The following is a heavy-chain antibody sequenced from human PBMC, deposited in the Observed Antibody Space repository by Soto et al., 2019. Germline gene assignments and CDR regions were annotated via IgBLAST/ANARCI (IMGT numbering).Heavy chain of an antibody. CDR3: AREMGGLVRPGGVNWFDP. CDR1: GDSVSSNSAA. V-gene: IGHV6-1*01. Sequence: SQTLSLTCAISGDSVSSNSAAWNWIRQSPSRGLEWLGRADYRSNWYNDYEVSVKSRLTINPDTSKNQFSLKLNSVTTEDPAVYYCAREMGGLVRPGGVNWFDPWGQGTLVTVSS. CDR2: ADYRSNWYN. J-gene: IGHJ5*02. D-gene: IGHD6-6*01.